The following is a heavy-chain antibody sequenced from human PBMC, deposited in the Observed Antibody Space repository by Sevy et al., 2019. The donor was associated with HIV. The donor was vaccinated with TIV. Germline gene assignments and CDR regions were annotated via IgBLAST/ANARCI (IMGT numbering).Heavy chain of an antibody. V-gene: IGHV1-69*13. Sequence: ASVKVSCKASGGTFSKYAITWVRQAPGQGLEWLGGIIPIFGTANYAQKFQGRVTITADESTSTAYMELSSLRSEDTAVYYCARDRGFSSTSEYGMDVWGQGTTVTVSS. D-gene: IGHD2-2*01. CDR3: ARDRGFSSTSEYGMDV. CDR2: IIPIFGTA. CDR1: GGTFSKYA. J-gene: IGHJ6*02.